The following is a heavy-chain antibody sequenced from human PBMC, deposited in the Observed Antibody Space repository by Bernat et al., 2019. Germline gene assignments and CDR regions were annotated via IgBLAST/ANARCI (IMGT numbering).Heavy chain of an antibody. CDR3: ARRRGAIFGVVTPSLDP. CDR2: INHSGST. D-gene: IGHD3-3*01. Sequence: QVQLQQRGAGLLKPSETLSLTCAVHGGSFSGYYWSWIRQPPGKGLEWIGEINHSGSTNYNPSLKSRDTISVDTSKNQFSMKLSDVTAADAAVYYCARRRGAIFGVVTPSLDPWGQGTLVTVSS. V-gene: IGHV4-34*01. J-gene: IGHJ5*02. CDR1: GGSFSGYY.